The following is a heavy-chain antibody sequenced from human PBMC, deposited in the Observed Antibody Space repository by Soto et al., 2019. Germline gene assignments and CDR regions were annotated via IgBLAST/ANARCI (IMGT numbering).Heavy chain of an antibody. CDR3: ARDYGGNLDY. J-gene: IGHJ4*02. CDR1: GFTFSSYA. CDR2: ISYDGSKK. V-gene: IGHV3-30-3*01. D-gene: IGHD4-17*01. Sequence: QVQLVESGGGVVQPGRSLRLSCAASGFTFSSYAMHWVRQAPGRGLGGGAVISYDGSKKDYADPVKGRYTISRDNSKNTLYLQMNSLRAEDTAVYYCARDYGGNLDYWGQGTLVTVSS.